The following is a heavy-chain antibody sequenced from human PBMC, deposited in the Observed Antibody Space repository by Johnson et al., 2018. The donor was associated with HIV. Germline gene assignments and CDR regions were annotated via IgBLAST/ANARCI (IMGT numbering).Heavy chain of an antibody. CDR2: ISYDGSNK. V-gene: IGHV3-30-3*01. Sequence: QVQLVESGGGVVQPGRSLRLSCAASGFTFSSYAMHWVRQAPGKGLEWVAVISYDGSNKYYADSVKGRFTISRDNSKNTLYLQMNSLRAEDTAVYYCARLEELLRAFEIWGQGTMVTVSS. CDR3: ARLEELLRAFEI. D-gene: IGHD1-26*01. J-gene: IGHJ3*02. CDR1: GFTFSSYA.